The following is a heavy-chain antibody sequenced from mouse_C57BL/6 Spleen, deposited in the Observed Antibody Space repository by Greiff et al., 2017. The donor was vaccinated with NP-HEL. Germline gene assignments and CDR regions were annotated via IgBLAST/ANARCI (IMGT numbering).Heavy chain of an antibody. J-gene: IGHJ3*01. CDR1: GYTFTSYW. D-gene: IGHD1-1*01. Sequence: VQLQQSGTVLARPGASVKMSCKTSGYTFTSYWMHWVKQRPGQGLEWIGAIYPGNSDTSYNQKFKGKAKLTAVTSASTAYMELSSLTSEDSAVYYCTRVLEYGSSLRFAYWGQGTLVTVSA. CDR3: TRVLEYGSSLRFAY. V-gene: IGHV1-5*01. CDR2: IYPGNSDT.